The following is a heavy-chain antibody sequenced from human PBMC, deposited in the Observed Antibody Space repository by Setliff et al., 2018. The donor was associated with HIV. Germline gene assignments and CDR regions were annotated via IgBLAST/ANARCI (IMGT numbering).Heavy chain of an antibody. Sequence: SETLSLTCTVSGGSISRNNDYWGWIRQPPGKGLEWIGEINHSGSTNYNPSLKSRVTISVDTSKNQFSLKLSSVTAADTAVYYCARRGAAMAGLSYYYYYYMDVWGKGTTVTVSS. CDR3: ARRGAAMAGLSYYYYYYMDV. CDR1: GGSISRNNDY. J-gene: IGHJ6*03. D-gene: IGHD5-18*01. CDR2: INHSGST. V-gene: IGHV4-39*07.